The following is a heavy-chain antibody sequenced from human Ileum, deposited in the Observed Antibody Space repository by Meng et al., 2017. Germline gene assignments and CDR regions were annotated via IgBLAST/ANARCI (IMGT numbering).Heavy chain of an antibody. CDR3: ATSNDRDVYYLGY. J-gene: IGHJ4*02. CDR2: IFQSGRT. Sequence: GQRQESGPRLVNPSGTRALTCAVSGTWWSWVRQPPGKGLEWIGEIFQSGRTNYNPSLKSRVTISIDKSKSQISLQLSAVTAADTAVYSCATSNDRDVYYLGYWGQGTLVTVSS. D-gene: IGHD3-22*01. CDR1: GTW. V-gene: IGHV4-4*02.